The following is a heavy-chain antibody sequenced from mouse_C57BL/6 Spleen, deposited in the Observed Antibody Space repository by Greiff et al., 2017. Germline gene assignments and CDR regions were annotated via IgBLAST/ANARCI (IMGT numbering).Heavy chain of an antibody. Sequence: VKLLQSGPELVKPGASVKISCKASGYAFSSSWMNWVKQRPGKGLEWIGRIYPGDGDTNYNGKFKGKATLTADKSSSTAYMQLSSLTSEDSAVYFCARGVPNYYGSSYNYFDYWGQGTTLTVSS. D-gene: IGHD1-1*01. CDR1: GYAFSSSW. V-gene: IGHV1-82*01. CDR2: IYPGDGDT. CDR3: ARGVPNYYGSSYNYFDY. J-gene: IGHJ2*01.